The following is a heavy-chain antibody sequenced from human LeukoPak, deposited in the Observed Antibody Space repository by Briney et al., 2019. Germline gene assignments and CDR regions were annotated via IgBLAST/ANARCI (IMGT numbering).Heavy chain of an antibody. Sequence: GSLRLSCAASGFSFSNYAMTWIRQPPGKGLEWIGEINHSGSTDYNPSLKSRVTISVDTSKNQFSLKLNSVTAADTAVYYCARGQLRLSNWGQGSLVIVSS. CDR2: INHSGST. CDR1: GFSFSNYA. D-gene: IGHD6-25*01. J-gene: IGHJ4*02. V-gene: IGHV4-34*01. CDR3: ARGQLRLSN.